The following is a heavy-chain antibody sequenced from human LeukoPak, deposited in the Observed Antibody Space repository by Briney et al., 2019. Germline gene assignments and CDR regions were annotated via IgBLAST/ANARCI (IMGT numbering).Heavy chain of an antibody. V-gene: IGHV1-69*06. D-gene: IGHD2-15*01. CDR2: TIPMFDTS. Sequence: SVKVSCKASGDAFKTYAISWVRQAPGQGLEWMGRTIPMFDTSNNAQKFRGRVTITADKTTSTAYMELSSLRSDDTAVYYCATEYCAGGSCYSGYLFDYWGQGTPVTVTS. J-gene: IGHJ4*02. CDR3: ATEYCAGGSCYSGYLFDY. CDR1: GDAFKTYA.